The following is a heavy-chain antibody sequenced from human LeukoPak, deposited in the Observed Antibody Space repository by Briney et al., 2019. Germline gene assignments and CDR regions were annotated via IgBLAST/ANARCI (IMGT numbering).Heavy chain of an antibody. Sequence: GASLRLSCAASGFTFSSYAMTWVRQAPGKGLEWVSGITCGSHSIYYAESLEGRFTISRDKSKNTLYLQMNSLRDEDTALYYCAKGPYYDSCGYSIDDWGEGTLVTVSS. J-gene: IGHJ4*02. V-gene: IGHV3-23*01. CDR3: AKGPYYDSCGYSIDD. CDR2: ITCGSHSI. D-gene: IGHD3-22*01. CDR1: GFTFSSYA.